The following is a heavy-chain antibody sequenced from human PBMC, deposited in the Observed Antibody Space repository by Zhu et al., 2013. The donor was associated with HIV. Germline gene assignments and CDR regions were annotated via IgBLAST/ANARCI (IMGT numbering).Heavy chain of an antibody. J-gene: IGHJ4*02. CDR1: GYTFPDYY. Sequence: QVQLVQSGAELKKPGASVKVSCKASGYTFPDYYLHWVRQAPGQGLEWMGWINSNTGSTNYAEKFQGRVTMTRDTSISAAFMELSSLTSDDTAIYYCARDPLQQWLAPIDYWGQGTLVTVSS. D-gene: IGHD6-19*01. CDR2: INSNTGST. CDR3: ARDPLQQWLAPIDY. V-gene: IGHV1-2*02.